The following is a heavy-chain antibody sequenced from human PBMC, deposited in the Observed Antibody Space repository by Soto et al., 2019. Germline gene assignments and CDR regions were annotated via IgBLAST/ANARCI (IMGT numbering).Heavy chain of an antibody. CDR1: GFTLSGYA. CDR3: ARRAARDYYYMDV. J-gene: IGHJ6*03. V-gene: IGHV3-64*01. Sequence: EVQLAESGGGLAQPGGSLRLSCAASGFTLSGYAMDWDRQAPGKGLEYVSGISSNGVGTYYANSVQGRFTISRDNSNNTEYLQMGTMRLEDMAVYYCARRAARDYYYMDVGGKGSTVTVSS. CDR2: ISSNGVGT. D-gene: IGHD2-15*01.